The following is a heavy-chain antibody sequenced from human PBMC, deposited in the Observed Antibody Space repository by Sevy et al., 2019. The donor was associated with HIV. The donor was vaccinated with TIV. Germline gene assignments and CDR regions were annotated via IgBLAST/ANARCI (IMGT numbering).Heavy chain of an antibody. V-gene: IGHV3-23*01. D-gene: IGHD3-16*01. CDR1: GFTFSDYA. CDR3: AKGGWGNWFDP. CDR2: ISGSGDGT. J-gene: IGHJ5*02. Sequence: GGSLRLSCAASGFTFSDYAMSWVRQAPGKGLEWVSSISGSGDGTYYADPGKGRFTVSRDNFKNTWYLEMKGLRGEDTAVYFCAKGGWGNWFDPWGQGSLVTVSS.